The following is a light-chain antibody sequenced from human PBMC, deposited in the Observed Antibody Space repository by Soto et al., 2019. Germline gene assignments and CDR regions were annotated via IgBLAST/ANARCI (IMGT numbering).Light chain of an antibody. CDR1: ESISTW. J-gene: IGKJ1*01. V-gene: IGKV1-5*03. Sequence: DTQMTQSPSTLSASVGDRVTITCRASESISTWLAWYQQKPGKAPKLLIYKASNLESGVPSRFSGSGSGTEFTLTITSLQPDDFATYYCQQYNSHSRTFGQGTK. CDR3: QQYNSHSRT. CDR2: KAS.